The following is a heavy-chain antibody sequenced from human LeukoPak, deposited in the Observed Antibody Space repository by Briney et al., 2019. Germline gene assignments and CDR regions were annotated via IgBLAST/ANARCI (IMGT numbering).Heavy chain of an antibody. CDR3: ARSGICSGGSCYQGDFDY. V-gene: IGHV4-31*03. Sequence: SQTLSLTCTVSGGSISSGGYYWSWIRQHPGKGLEWIGYIYYSGSTYYNPSLKSRVNISVDTSKNQFSLKLSSVTAADTAVYYCARSGICSGGSCYQGDFDYWGQGTLVTVSS. J-gene: IGHJ4*02. CDR2: IYYSGST. D-gene: IGHD2-15*01. CDR1: GGSISSGGYY.